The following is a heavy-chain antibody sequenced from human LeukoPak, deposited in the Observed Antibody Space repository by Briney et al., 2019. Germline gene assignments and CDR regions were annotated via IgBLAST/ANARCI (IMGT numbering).Heavy chain of an antibody. J-gene: IGHJ4*02. Sequence: GGSLRLSCAASGFTFSNYWMQWVRQAPGKGLVWVSRINVDGSSTTYADSVKGRFTLSRDNAKNTLYLQMNSLSAEDTAVYYCAKAWRSGSYSSYFDYWGQGTLVTVSS. CDR3: AKAWRSGSYSSYFDY. D-gene: IGHD1-26*01. CDR2: INVDGSST. V-gene: IGHV3-74*01. CDR1: GFTFSNYW.